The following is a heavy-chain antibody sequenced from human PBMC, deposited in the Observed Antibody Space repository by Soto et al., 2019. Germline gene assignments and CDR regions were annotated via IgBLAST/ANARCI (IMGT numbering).Heavy chain of an antibody. J-gene: IGHJ4*02. Sequence: PGGALRLSCAASGFTFSSYSMNWVRQSPGKGLEWLSYISTYYADSVKRRFTISRDHSTNTLYMQMNSLRAEDTAVYSCAKERPATPVTLPDYWGQGPLVTVSS. D-gene: IGHD4-17*01. CDR2: IST. CDR1: GFTFSSYS. CDR3: AKERPATPVTLPDY. V-gene: IGHV3-48*01.